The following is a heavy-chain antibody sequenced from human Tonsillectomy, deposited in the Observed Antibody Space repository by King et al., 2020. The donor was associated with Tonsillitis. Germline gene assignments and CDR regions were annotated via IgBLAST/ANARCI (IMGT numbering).Heavy chain of an antibody. CDR1: GFTFSSYA. D-gene: IGHD5-12*01. CDR2: ISGSGGST. CDR3: AKDKVATMPRNAFDF. Sequence: VQLLESGGGLVQSEGSLRLSCAASGFTFSSYAMSWVRQAPGKGLEWVSGISGSGGSTYSADSVKGRFTISRDNSKNTLYLQMNSLRAEDTAVYFCAKDKVATMPRNAFDFWGQGTMVTVSS. J-gene: IGHJ3*01. V-gene: IGHV3-23*01.